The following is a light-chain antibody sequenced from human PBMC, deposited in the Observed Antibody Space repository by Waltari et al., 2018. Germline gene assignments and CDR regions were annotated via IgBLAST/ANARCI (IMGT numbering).Light chain of an antibody. V-gene: IGLV2-14*03. Sequence: QSALTQPASVSGSPGQSITISCTGTASDIGNYDHVSWYQQHPGRAPKLIIYDVDNRPSGVSDRFSGPKSGNTASLTISGLQPEDEADYYCKSFTNKLTYVFGSGTKVSV. CDR1: ASDIGNYDH. J-gene: IGLJ1*01. CDR3: KSFTNKLTYV. CDR2: DVD.